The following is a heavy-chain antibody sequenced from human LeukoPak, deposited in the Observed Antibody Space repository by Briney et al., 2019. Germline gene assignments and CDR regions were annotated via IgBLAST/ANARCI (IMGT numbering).Heavy chain of an antibody. J-gene: IGHJ3*02. CDR3: ARDSSDSSGWYPGAFDI. CDR2: ISYDGSNK. Sequence: GGSLRLSCAASGFTFSSYGMHWVRQAPGKGLEWVAVISYDGSNKYYADSVKGRFTISRDNSKNTLYLQMNSLRAEDTAVYYCARDSSDSSGWYPGAFDIWGQGTMVTVSS. CDR1: GFTFSSYG. V-gene: IGHV3-30*19. D-gene: IGHD6-19*01.